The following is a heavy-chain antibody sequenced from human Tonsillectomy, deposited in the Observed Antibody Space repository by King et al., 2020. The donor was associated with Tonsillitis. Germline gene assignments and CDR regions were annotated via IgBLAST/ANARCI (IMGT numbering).Heavy chain of an antibody. CDR3: AGLTTVTSVLDS. CDR1: GDSISSYY. Sequence: QLQESGPGLVKPSETLSLTCTVAGDSISSYYWSWVRQPPGNGLVWIGHVFYTGTTNYNPSLKSRGTISLDTSKNQFSLKLTSVIAADTAVYYCAGLTTVTSVLDSWGQGTLVTVSS. V-gene: IGHV4-59*08. CDR2: VFYTGTT. D-gene: IGHD4-17*01. J-gene: IGHJ4*02.